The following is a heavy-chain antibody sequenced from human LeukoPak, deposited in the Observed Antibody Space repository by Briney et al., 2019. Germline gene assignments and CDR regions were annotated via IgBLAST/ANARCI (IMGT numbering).Heavy chain of an antibody. CDR3: AKSGGSCSGGSCYYYYYYMDV. Sequence: AGSLRLSCAASGFTFSSYASSWVRRAPGKGLEWVSTISGSGGSTYYADPVRGRFTISRDNSKNTLYLQMNSPRAEDTAVYYCAKSGGSCSGGSCYYYYYYMDVWGKGTTVTVSS. V-gene: IGHV3-23*01. J-gene: IGHJ6*03. D-gene: IGHD2-15*01. CDR1: GFTFSSYA. CDR2: ISGSGGST.